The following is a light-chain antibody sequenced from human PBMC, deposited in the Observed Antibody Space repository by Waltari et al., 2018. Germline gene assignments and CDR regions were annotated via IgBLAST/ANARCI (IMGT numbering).Light chain of an antibody. CDR2: GAS. Sequence: EIRMTQSPATLSVAPGERATLFCRASHFVDGKVAWYQQRPGQAPRLLMYGASIRATGCPPRFTVSGSGTQFTLTIGSLQSEDFAVYFCQQYNNWPLTFGGGTRVEV. V-gene: IGKV3-15*01. CDR3: QQYNNWPLT. J-gene: IGKJ4*01. CDR1: HFVDGK.